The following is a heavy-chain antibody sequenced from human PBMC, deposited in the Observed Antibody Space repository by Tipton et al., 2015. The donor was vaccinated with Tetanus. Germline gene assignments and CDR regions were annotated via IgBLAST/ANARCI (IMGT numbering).Heavy chain of an antibody. CDR3: ARYDSYNSGGYLLDY. Sequence: TLSLTCTVSGASVSNGAYFWSWIRQPPGKGLEWIGYIYFSGSTSYNPSLKSRVAMSVDTSKNQFSLELTSVTAADTAVFYCARYDSYNSGGYLLDYWGQGNLVTVS. D-gene: IGHD3-10*01. J-gene: IGHJ4*02. CDR2: IYFSGST. CDR1: GASVSNGAYF. V-gene: IGHV4-61*08.